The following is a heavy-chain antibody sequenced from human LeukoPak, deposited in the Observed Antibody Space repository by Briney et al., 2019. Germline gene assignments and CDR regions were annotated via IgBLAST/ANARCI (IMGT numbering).Heavy chain of an antibody. CDR1: GYTLTELS. J-gene: IGHJ3*02. Sequence: ASVKVSCKVSGYTLTELSMHWVRQAPGKGLEWMGGFDPEDGETIYAQKFQGRVTMTRDTSTSTVYMELSSLRSEDTAAYYCARGSIVGAKTLGFGAFDIWGQGTMVTVSS. CDR2: FDPEDGET. CDR3: ARGSIVGAKTLGFGAFDI. D-gene: IGHD1-26*01. V-gene: IGHV1-24*01.